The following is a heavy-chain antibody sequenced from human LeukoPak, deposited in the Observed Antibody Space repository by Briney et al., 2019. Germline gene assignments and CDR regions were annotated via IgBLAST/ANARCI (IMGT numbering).Heavy chain of an antibody. V-gene: IGHV3-48*01. Sequence: QPGGSLRLPCAASGFTFSNYNMNWVRQAPGKGLEWVSYISSDGYTIFYAGSVQGRFTISRDNAKNSLFLQMNSLRAEDTAMYYCARPYCSSTSCPTFDDWGQGALVTVSS. CDR2: ISSDGYTI. CDR1: GFTFSNYN. CDR3: ARPYCSSTSCPTFDD. D-gene: IGHD2-2*01. J-gene: IGHJ4*02.